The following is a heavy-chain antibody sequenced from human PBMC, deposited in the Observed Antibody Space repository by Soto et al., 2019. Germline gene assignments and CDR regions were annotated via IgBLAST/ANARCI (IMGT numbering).Heavy chain of an antibody. D-gene: IGHD2-15*01. CDR3: ARVGEYCSGGSSHSYGMDV. Sequence: QLQLQESGSGLVKPSQTLSLTCAVSGGSISSGGYSWIWIRQPPGKGLEWIGYIYHTGSTYYNPSLESRLTITVDRSKNQFSLKLSSLTAADTAVSYCARVGEYCSGGSSHSYGMDVWGQGTTVTVSS. J-gene: IGHJ6*02. CDR1: GGSISSGGYS. V-gene: IGHV4-30-2*01. CDR2: IYHTGST.